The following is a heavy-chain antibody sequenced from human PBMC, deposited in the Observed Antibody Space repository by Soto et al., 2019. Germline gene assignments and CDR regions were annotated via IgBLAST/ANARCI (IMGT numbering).Heavy chain of an antibody. CDR3: ARDRIAARNWFDP. J-gene: IGHJ5*02. CDR2: ISYDGSNK. CDR1: GFTFSSYA. Sequence: QVQLVESGGGVVQPGRSLRLSCAASGFTFSSYAMHWVRQAPGKGLEWVAVISYDGSNKYYADSVKGRFTISRDNSKNTLYLQMHSLRAEDTAVYYCARDRIAARNWFDPWGQGTLVTVSS. D-gene: IGHD6-6*01. V-gene: IGHV3-30-3*01.